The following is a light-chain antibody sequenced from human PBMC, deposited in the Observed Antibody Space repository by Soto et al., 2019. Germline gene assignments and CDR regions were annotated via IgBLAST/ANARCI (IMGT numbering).Light chain of an antibody. CDR1: QSVSKY. J-gene: IGKJ5*01. CDR2: GAS. V-gene: IGKV3-15*01. Sequence: EIVLTQSPGTLSLSPGERATLFCRASQSVSKYLGWYQQKPGQPPRLLIYGASTRATGVPGRFSGSGSGTEFTLTISSLQSEDFAVYYCQQYNDWWTFGQGTRLEIK. CDR3: QQYNDWWT.